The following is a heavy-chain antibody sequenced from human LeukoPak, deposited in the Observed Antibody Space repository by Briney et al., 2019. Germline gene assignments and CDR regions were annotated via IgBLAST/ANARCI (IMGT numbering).Heavy chain of an antibody. CDR3: AGLLGGARVY. J-gene: IGHJ4*02. D-gene: IGHD1-26*01. CDR2: IYYSGST. Sequence: SETLSLTCTVSGGSISSYYWSWIRQPPGKGLEWIGYIYYSGSTNYDPSLKSRVTISVDTSKNQFSLKLSSVTAADTAVYYCAGLLGGARVYWGQGTLVTVSS. V-gene: IGHV4-59*01. CDR1: GGSISSYY.